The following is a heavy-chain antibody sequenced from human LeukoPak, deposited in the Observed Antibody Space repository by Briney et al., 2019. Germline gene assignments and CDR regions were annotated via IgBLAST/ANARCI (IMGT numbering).Heavy chain of an antibody. D-gene: IGHD2-15*01. J-gene: IGHJ4*02. V-gene: IGHV3-7*01. CDR1: GFTFSSYW. Sequence: QPGGSLRLSCAASGFTFSSYWMSWVRQAPGKGLEWVANIKQDGSEKYYVDSVKGRFTISRDNAKNSLYLQMNSLRAEDTAVYYCARHVAFCSGGSCPFDHWGQGTLVTVSS. CDR3: ARHVAFCSGGSCPFDH. CDR2: IKQDGSEK.